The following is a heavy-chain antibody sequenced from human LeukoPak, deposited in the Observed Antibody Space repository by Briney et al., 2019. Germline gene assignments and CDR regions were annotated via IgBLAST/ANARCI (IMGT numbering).Heavy chain of an antibody. CDR2: TYTGGTI. V-gene: IGHV3-66*01. D-gene: IGHD3-10*01. CDR3: ARDPHYTGSGRYFDL. CDR1: GFTVNTNY. Sequence: GGSLRLSCAASGFTVNTNYMSWVRQAPGKGLEWVSVTYTGGTISYADSVRGRFTISRDDSKNTLNLQMNSLRAEDTAVYYCARDPHYTGSGRYFDLWGRGTLVTVSS. J-gene: IGHJ2*01.